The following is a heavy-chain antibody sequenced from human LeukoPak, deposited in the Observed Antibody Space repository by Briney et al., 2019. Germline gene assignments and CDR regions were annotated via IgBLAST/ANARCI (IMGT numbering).Heavy chain of an antibody. V-gene: IGHV1-3*01. Sequence: ASVKVSCKASGYTFATYAMHWVRQAPGQRLEWMGWINAGNGDTKYSQKFQGRVTITRDTSASTAYMELSSLRSEDTGVYYCARFDGAADNFDYWGQGTLVTVSS. J-gene: IGHJ4*02. CDR2: INAGNGDT. CDR1: GYTFATYA. CDR3: ARFDGAADNFDY. D-gene: IGHD6-25*01.